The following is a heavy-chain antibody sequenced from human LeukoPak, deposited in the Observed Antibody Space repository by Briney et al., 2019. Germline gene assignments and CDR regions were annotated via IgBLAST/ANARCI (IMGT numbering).Heavy chain of an antibody. D-gene: IGHD6-19*01. J-gene: IGHJ6*03. CDR2: ISSTSSYI. CDR3: ARSSGWYHRGPDYYYYYMDV. V-gene: IGHV3-21*01. Sequence: GGSLRLSCAASGFTFNTYGMSWVRQAPGKGLEWVSSISSTSSYIYYADSVKSRFTISRDNAKNSLYLQMNSLRAEDTAVYYCARSSGWYHRGPDYYYYYMDVWGKGTTVTVS. CDR1: GFTFNTYG.